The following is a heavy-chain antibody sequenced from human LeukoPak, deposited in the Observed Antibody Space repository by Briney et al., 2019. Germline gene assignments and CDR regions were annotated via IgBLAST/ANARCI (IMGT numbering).Heavy chain of an antibody. CDR3: AKDGYQLLHFDY. V-gene: IGHV3-23*01. Sequence: GGSLRLSCAASGFTFSSYGMSWVRQAPGKGLEWVSAIGGSGGSTYYADSVKGRFTISRDNAKNMLYLQMNSLRAEDTAVYYCAKDGYQLLHFDYWGQGTLVTVSS. CDR2: IGGSGGST. D-gene: IGHD2-2*01. J-gene: IGHJ4*02. CDR1: GFTFSSYG.